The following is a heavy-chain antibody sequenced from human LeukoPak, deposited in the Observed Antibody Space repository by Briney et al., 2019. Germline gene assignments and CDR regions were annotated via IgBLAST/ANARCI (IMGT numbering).Heavy chain of an antibody. D-gene: IGHD1-7*01. J-gene: IGHJ4*02. V-gene: IGHV3-23*01. CDR1: GFTFSSYP. CDR2: ISGSGGST. CDR3: ARNWNYVVFDH. Sequence: GGSLRLSCAASGFTFSSYPMSWVRQAPGKGLEWVSSISGSGGSTYYADSVKGRFTISRDNSKNTLYMQMNSLRAEDTAVYYCARNWNYVVFDHWGQGTLVTASS.